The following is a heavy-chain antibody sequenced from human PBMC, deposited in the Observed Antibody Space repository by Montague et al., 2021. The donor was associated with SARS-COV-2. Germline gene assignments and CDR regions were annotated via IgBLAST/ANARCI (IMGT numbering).Heavy chain of an antibody. J-gene: IGHJ3*02. V-gene: IGHV4-39*01. Sequence: SETLSLTCTVSGGSISSSSYYWGWIRQPPGKGLEWIGSIYYSGSTYYNPSLKSRVTISVDTSKNQFSLKLGSVTAADTAVYYCARHGLAGITIFGVVTPRGGFDXWGQGTMVTVSS. D-gene: IGHD3-3*01. CDR1: GGSISSSSYY. CDR2: IYYSGST. CDR3: ARHGLAGITIFGVVTPRGGFDX.